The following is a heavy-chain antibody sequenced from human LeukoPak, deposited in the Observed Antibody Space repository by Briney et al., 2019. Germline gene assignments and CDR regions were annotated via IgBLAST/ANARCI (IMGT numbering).Heavy chain of an antibody. D-gene: IGHD6-13*01. V-gene: IGHV1-24*01. CDR3: ATTLNIAAAADHDAFDI. CDR2: FDPEDGET. Sequence: ASVKVSCKVSGYTLTELSMHWVRQAPGKGLEWMGGFDPEDGETIYAQKFQGRVTMTEDTSTDTAYMELSSLRSEDTAVYYCATTLNIAAAADHDAFDIWGQGTTVTVSS. CDR1: GYTLTELS. J-gene: IGHJ3*02.